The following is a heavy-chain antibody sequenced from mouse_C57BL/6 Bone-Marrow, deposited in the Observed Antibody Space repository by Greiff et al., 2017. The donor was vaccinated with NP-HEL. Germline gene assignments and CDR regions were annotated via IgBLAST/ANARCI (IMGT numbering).Heavy chain of an antibody. CDR1: GYTFTSYG. Sequence: QVQLKESGAELARPGASVKLSCKASGYTFTSYGISWVKQRTGQGLEWIGEIYPRSGNTYYNEKFKGKATLTADKSSSKAYMELRSLTSEDSAVYVCARTGFAYWGQGTLVTVSA. J-gene: IGHJ3*01. V-gene: IGHV1-81*01. CDR2: IYPRSGNT. CDR3: ARTGFAY.